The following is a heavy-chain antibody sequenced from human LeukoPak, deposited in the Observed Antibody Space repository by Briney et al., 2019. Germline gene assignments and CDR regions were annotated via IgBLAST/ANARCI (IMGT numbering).Heavy chain of an antibody. CDR1: GFTFSSYG. Sequence: GGSLRLSCAASGFTFSSYGMNWVRQAPGKGLEWVAVIWYDGSNEYYVDSVKGRFTISRDNSNNTLYLQMNSLRAEDTAVYHCAAGDPVSYWGQGTLVSVSS. D-gene: IGHD4-17*01. J-gene: IGHJ4*02. CDR2: IWYDGSNE. V-gene: IGHV3-33*01. CDR3: AAGDPVSY.